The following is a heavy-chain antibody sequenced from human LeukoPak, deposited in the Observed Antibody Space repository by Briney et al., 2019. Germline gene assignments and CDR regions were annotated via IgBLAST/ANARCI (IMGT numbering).Heavy chain of an antibody. CDR2: ISSGSDYT. V-gene: IGHV3-23*01. J-gene: IGHJ2*01. CDR3: AKIGVIGNWYYDL. D-gene: IGHD3-3*01. Sequence: GGSLRLSCVASGFSFSSYVMSWVRQAPRKGPEWVSSISSGSDYTYYADSVKGRFAISRDNSKNTLYLDMTSLRAGDTAIYYCAKIGVIGNWYYDLWGRGTLVAVSS. CDR1: GFSFSSYV.